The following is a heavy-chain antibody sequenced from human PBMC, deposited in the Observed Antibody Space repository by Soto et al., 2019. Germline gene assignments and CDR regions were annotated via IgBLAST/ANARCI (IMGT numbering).Heavy chain of an antibody. CDR3: ARRGKAAYFSLQHLLSFDY. CDR1: GGSFSGYY. Sequence: PSETLSLTCAVYGGSFSGYYWSWIRQPPGKGLEWIGEINHSGSTYYNPSLKSRVTISVDTSKNQFSLKLSSVTAADTAVYYCARRGKAAYFSLQHLLSFDYWGQGTLVTVSS. CDR2: INHSGST. D-gene: IGHD3-10*01. V-gene: IGHV4-34*01. J-gene: IGHJ4*02.